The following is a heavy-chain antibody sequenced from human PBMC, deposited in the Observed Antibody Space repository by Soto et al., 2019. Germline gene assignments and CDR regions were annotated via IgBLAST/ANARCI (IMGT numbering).Heavy chain of an antibody. Sequence: QVQLQESGPGLVKPSETLSLTCTVSGGSITNYYCSWFRQPPGKGLEWIGYIQYNGYSAYNLSLKGRVTMSMDTSKTQFCLMLESVTATATAVYYCARHGFGSLHGLVDVWGQGTTVIVSS. D-gene: IGHD3-10*01. V-gene: IGHV4-59*08. CDR3: ARHGFGSLHGLVDV. CDR2: IQYNGYS. CDR1: GGSITNYY. J-gene: IGHJ6*02.